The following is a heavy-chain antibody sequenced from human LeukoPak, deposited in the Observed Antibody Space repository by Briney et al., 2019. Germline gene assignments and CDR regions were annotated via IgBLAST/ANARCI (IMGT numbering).Heavy chain of an antibody. V-gene: IGHV4-39*01. J-gene: IGHJ4*02. CDR3: ARHGKNYADGGITSIYVGLDS. CDR1: GGSIGSNDYY. D-gene: IGHD4-17*01. CDR2: VSYSGTT. Sequence: SETLSLTCAVSGGSIGSNDYYWGWIRQPPGEALEWIGSVSYSGTTYYNPSLKSRVTISVDTSKNRFSLKLTSVTAADTAVYYCARHGKNYADGGITSIYVGLDSWGQGTLVTVSS.